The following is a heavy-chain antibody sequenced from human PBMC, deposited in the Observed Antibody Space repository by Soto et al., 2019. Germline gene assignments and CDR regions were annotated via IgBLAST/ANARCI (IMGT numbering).Heavy chain of an antibody. CDR3: ARGPYYYDSSGYHTIDY. V-gene: IGHV1-18*01. Sequence: QVQLVQSGAEVKKPGASVKVSCKASGYTFTSYGISWVRQAPGQGLEWMAWISAYNGNTNYAQKLQGRVTMTTDTSTSTAYMELRSLRSDDTAVYYCARGPYYYDSSGYHTIDYWGQGTLVTVSS. CDR1: GYTFTSYG. CDR2: ISAYNGNT. D-gene: IGHD3-22*01. J-gene: IGHJ4*02.